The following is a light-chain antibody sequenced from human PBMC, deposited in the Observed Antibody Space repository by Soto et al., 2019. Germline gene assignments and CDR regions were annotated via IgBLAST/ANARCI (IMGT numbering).Light chain of an antibody. V-gene: IGKV1-33*01. CDR1: LAISHY. CDR2: DAS. J-gene: IGKJ4*01. CDR3: QQYDHLPLT. Sequence: DIQMTQSPSSLSASVGDRVTITCRASLAISHYLNWYQQKPGKAPKLLIYDASNLETGVPSRFSGSGSGTDFTFTISSLQPEDIATYYCQQYDHLPLTFGGGTKVDIK.